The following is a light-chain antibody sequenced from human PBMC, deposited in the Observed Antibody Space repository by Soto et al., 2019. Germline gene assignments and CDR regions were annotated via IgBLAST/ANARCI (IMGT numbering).Light chain of an antibody. CDR1: RSNIGTNT. V-gene: IGLV1-44*01. CDR2: SND. CDR3: SSYTKSTFYV. Sequence: QSVLTQPPSASVSPGQRVTISCSGSRSNIGTNTVNWYQHLPGTAPKLLIFSNDQRPSGVPDRFSGSKSGTSASLAISGLQSEDEADYFCSSYTKSTFYVFGTGTKVTVL. J-gene: IGLJ1*01.